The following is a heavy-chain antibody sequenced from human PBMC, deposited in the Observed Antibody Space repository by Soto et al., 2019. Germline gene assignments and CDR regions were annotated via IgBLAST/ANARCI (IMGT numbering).Heavy chain of an antibody. D-gene: IGHD3-10*01. J-gene: IGHJ4*02. V-gene: IGHV4-59*08. CDR1: SDSISSYY. CDR2: ISYSGST. Sequence: SETLSLTCTVSSDSISSYYWSWIRQPPGKRLEWIGYISYSGSTDYNPSLKSRVTISIDMSKKQFSLRLSSVTAADTAVYYCARGAPRGIIHDFDSWGQGSLVTVSS. CDR3: ARGAPRGIIHDFDS.